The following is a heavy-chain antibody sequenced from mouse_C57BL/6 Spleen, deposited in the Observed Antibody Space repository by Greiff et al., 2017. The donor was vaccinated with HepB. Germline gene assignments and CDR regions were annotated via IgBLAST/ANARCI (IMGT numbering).Heavy chain of an antibody. J-gene: IGHJ3*01. CDR3: TNYCGSSYGFAY. Sequence: VQLQQSGAELVRPGASVTLSCKASGYTFTDYEMHWVKQTPVHGLEWIGAIDPETGGTAYNQKFKGKAILTADKSSSTSYMELRSLTSEDSAVYYCTNYCGSSYGFAYWGQGTLVTVSA. D-gene: IGHD1-1*01. V-gene: IGHV1-15*01. CDR1: GYTFTDYE. CDR2: IDPETGGT.